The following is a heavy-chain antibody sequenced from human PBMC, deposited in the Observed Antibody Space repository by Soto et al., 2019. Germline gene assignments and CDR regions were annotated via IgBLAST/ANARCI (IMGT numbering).Heavy chain of an antibody. V-gene: IGHV3-15*07. D-gene: IGHD6-13*01. CDR1: GFTVSNAW. CDR2: IKSKTDGGTT. CDR3: TTVPWSSSWFAFDI. J-gene: IGHJ3*02. Sequence: GGPLRLSRAASGFTVSNAWMNWVRQAPGKGLEWVGRIKSKTDGGTTDYAAPVKGRFTISRDDSKNTLYLQMNSLKTEDTAVYYCTTVPWSSSWFAFDIWGQGTMVTVSS.